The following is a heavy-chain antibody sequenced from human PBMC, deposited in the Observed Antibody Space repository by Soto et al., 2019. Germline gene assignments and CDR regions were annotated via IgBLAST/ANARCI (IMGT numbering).Heavy chain of an antibody. D-gene: IGHD2-15*01. CDR3: ASSEGGASPNYYYYGMDV. J-gene: IGHJ6*02. Sequence: SVKVSCKASGGTFSSYAISWVRQAPGQGLEWMGGIIPIFGTANYAQKFQGRVTITADESTSTAYMELSSLRSEDTAAYYCASSEGGASPNYYYYGMDVWGQGTTVTVSS. V-gene: IGHV1-69*13. CDR1: GGTFSSYA. CDR2: IIPIFGTA.